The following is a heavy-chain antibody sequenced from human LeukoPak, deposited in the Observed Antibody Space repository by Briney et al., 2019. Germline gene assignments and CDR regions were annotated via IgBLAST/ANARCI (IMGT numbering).Heavy chain of an antibody. CDR3: ARHASRFLEWLFIDY. V-gene: IGHV4-59*08. D-gene: IGHD3-3*01. CDR1: GGSISSYY. J-gene: IGHJ4*02. Sequence: LETLSLTCTVSGGSISSYYWSWIRQPPGKGLEWIGYIYYSGSTNYNPSLKSRVTISVDTSKNQFSLKLSSVTAADTAVCYCARHASRFLEWLFIDYWGQGTLVTVSS. CDR2: IYYSGST.